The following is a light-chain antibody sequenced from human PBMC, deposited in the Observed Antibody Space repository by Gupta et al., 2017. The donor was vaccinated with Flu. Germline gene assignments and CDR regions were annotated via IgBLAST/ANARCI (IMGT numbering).Light chain of an antibody. CDR3: NRSTHPRT. Sequence: ISRTSSPSQVCKNSNSYLYWYKQRPGQSPRRLIDDVSARDTGVTVRVSGSGSGTDFTINIRRLEDEDVGVYYWNRSTHPRTFGQGTKVEIK. V-gene: IGKV2-30*01. CDR1: PSQVCKNSNSY. CDR2: DVS. J-gene: IGKJ1*01.